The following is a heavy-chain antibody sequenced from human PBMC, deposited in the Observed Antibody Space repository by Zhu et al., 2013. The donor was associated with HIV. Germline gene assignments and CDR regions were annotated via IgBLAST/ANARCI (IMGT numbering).Heavy chain of an antibody. Sequence: VQLLESGGGLVQPGGSLRLSCAASGFTFSSYAMSWVRQAPGKGLEWVSAISGSGGSTYYADSVKGRFTISRDNSKNTLYLQMNSLRAEDTAVYYCAKDLEQVVVYAGDHYYGMDVWGQGTTVTVSS. D-gene: IGHD2-8*02. J-gene: IGHJ6*02. CDR1: GFTFSSYA. CDR2: ISGSGGST. V-gene: IGHV3-23*01. CDR3: AKDLEQVVVYAGDHYYGMDV.